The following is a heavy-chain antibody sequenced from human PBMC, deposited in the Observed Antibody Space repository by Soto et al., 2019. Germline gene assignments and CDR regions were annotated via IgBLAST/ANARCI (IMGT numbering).Heavy chain of an antibody. V-gene: IGHV3-48*01. CDR3: ARAKSLEYNWFDT. J-gene: IGHJ5*02. CDR1: GFTLTSYS. Sequence: GRSRRLPCTPSGFTLTSYSITWVRQAPGQGLEWISYISSTSATIYYAESVRGRFTVSRDNAKNSVYLQMNSLRAEDTAVYFCARAKSLEYNWFDTWGQGTPVTVSS. CDR2: ISSTSATI.